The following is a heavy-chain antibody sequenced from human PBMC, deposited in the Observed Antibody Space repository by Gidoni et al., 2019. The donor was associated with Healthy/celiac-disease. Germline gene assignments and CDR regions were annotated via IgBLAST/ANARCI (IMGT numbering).Heavy chain of an antibody. CDR1: GYTFPSYY. D-gene: IGHD1-26*01. Sequence: QVQLVQSGAEVKKPGASVKVSCKASGYTFPSYYMHWVRQAPGQGLEWMGIINPSGGSTSYAQKFQGRVTMTRDTSTSTVYMELSSLRSEDTAVYYCARDSGPSGSYWGGGDYWGQGTLVTVSS. J-gene: IGHJ4*02. CDR3: ARDSGPSGSYWGGGDY. CDR2: INPSGGST. V-gene: IGHV1-46*01.